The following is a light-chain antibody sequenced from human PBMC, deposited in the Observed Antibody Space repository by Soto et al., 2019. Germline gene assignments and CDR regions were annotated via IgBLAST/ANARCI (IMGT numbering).Light chain of an antibody. CDR2: EVS. V-gene: IGLV2-14*01. J-gene: IGLJ1*01. CDR3: SSSTSSTTLDV. CDR1: SSDVGGYNY. Sequence: QSVLTEPACVSVPPGQSITVSCTGTSSDVGGYNYVSWYQQHPGKAPKLMIYEVSNRPSGVFNRFSGSKSGNTVSLTISGLQAEDEADYYCSSSTSSTTLDVFGTGTKVTVL.